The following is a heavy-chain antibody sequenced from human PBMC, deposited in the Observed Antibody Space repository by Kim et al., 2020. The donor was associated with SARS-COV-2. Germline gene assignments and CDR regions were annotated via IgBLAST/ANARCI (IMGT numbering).Heavy chain of an antibody. CDR1: GFTFSSYE. Sequence: GGSLRLSCAVSGFTFSSYEMNWVRQAPGKGLEWVSHISSSGSTIYYADSVKGRFTISRDNAKNSLYLQMNSLRAEDTAVYYCARGKSIAVAGHYYYYGMDVWGQGTTVTVSS. CDR3: ARGKSIAVAGHYYYYGMDV. V-gene: IGHV3-48*03. CDR2: ISSSGSTI. J-gene: IGHJ6*02. D-gene: IGHD6-19*01.